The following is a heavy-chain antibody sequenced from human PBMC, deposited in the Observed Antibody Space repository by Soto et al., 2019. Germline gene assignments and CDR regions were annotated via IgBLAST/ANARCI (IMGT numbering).Heavy chain of an antibody. CDR2: ISGSSGT. CDR3: AKLRDYDFWSGYYTGGSWFDP. J-gene: IGHJ5*02. D-gene: IGHD3-3*01. V-gene: IGHV3-23*01. Sequence: PRGSLRLSCAASGFSFSTYALSWVRQAPGKGLEWVSGISGSSGTYYAESVKRRFTISRDNSTNMLYLHMNSLRAEDTAVYYCAKLRDYDFWSGYYTGGSWFDPWGQGTLVTVSS. CDR1: GFSFSTYA.